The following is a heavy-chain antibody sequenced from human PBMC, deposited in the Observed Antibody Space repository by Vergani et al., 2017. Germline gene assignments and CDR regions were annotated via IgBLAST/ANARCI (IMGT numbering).Heavy chain of an antibody. Sequence: EVQLLESGRGLVQPGGSLRLSCAASGFTFSSYAMSWVRQAPGKGLEWVSAISGSGGSTYYADSVKGRFTISRDNSKNTLYLQMNSLRAEDTAVYYCAKSDIVVVVAQSTFDYWGQGTLVTVSS. CDR2: ISGSGGST. D-gene: IGHD2-15*01. J-gene: IGHJ4*02. V-gene: IGHV3-23*01. CDR3: AKSDIVVVVAQSTFDY. CDR1: GFTFSSYA.